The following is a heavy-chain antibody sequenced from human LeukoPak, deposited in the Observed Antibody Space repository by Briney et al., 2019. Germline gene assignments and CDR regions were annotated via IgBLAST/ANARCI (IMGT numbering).Heavy chain of an antibody. D-gene: IGHD6-13*01. Sequence: GGSLRLSCAASGFTFSSYDMHWVRQATGKGLEWVSAIDTAGDTYYPGSVKGRFTISRENAKNSLYLQMNSLRAGDTAVYYCARAVSSSWEFDYWGQGTLVTVSS. V-gene: IGHV3-13*01. CDR2: IDTAGDT. CDR3: ARAVSSSWEFDY. CDR1: GFTFSSYD. J-gene: IGHJ4*02.